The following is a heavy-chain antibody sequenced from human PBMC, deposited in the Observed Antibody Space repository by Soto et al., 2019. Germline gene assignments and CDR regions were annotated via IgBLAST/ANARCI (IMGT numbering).Heavy chain of an antibody. J-gene: IGHJ4*02. CDR3: ARDDYDSSGTLDY. V-gene: IGHV1-2*04. Sequence: QVQLVQSGAEVKKPGASVKVSCKASGYTFTGYYMHWVRQAPGQGLEWMGWINHNSGGTNYAQKFQGWVTMTRDTSISTAYMELSRLRSDDTAVYYCARDDYDSSGTLDYWGQGTLVTVSS. CDR1: GYTFTGYY. D-gene: IGHD3-22*01. CDR2: INHNSGGT.